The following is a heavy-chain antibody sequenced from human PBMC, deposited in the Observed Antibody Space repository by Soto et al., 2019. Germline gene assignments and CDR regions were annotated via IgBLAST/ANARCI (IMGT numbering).Heavy chain of an antibody. CDR3: ARDAAGSYVTHNWFDP. J-gene: IGHJ5*02. V-gene: IGHV3-11*05. CDR2: ISSSSSYT. Sequence: QVQLVESGGGLVKPGGSLRLSCAASGFTFSDYYMSWIRQAPGKGLEWVSYISSSSSYTNYADSVKGRFTISRDNAKTSLYLHMNSLRAEETAVYYCARDAAGSYVTHNWFDPWGQGTLVTVSS. D-gene: IGHD3-10*01. CDR1: GFTFSDYY.